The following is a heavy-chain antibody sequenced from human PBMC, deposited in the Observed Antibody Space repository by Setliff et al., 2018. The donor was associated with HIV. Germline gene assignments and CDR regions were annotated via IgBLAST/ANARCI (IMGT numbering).Heavy chain of an antibody. D-gene: IGHD2-8*01. CDR2: IFYTGST. V-gene: IGHV4-39*01. J-gene: IGHJ5*02. CDR3: ARRGRDGVLIVFATGFDP. Sequence: NPSETLSLTCSVSGGSISSSTYYWGWIRQPPGKGLEWIGDIFYTGSTYYNPSLKSRVAISVDTSENQFSLKLNSVTAADTAVYYCARRGRDGVLIVFATGFDPWGQGTLVTVSS. CDR1: GGSISSSTYY.